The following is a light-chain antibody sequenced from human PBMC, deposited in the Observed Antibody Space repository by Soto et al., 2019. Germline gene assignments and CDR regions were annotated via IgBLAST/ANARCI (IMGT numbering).Light chain of an antibody. J-gene: IGLJ1*01. Sequence: QSVLTQPPSVSGAPGQRVTISCTGSISNIGAGYDVHWYQQRAGTAPKLLIYDDNKRPSGIPDRFSGSKSGTSATLGITGFQTGDEADYYCGSWDSSLSAYVFGTGTKVTVL. CDR2: DDN. CDR3: GSWDSSLSAYV. V-gene: IGLV1-51*01. CDR1: ISNIGAGYD.